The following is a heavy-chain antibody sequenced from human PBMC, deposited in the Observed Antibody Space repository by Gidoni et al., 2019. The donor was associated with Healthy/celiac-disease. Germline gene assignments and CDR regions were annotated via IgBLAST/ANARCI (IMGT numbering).Heavy chain of an antibody. D-gene: IGHD4-17*01. CDR2: ISSSSSYT. CDR1: GFTFSDYY. CDR3: ARALGAMTTVTTCDY. J-gene: IGHJ4*02. V-gene: IGHV3-11*06. Sequence: QVQLVESGGGLVKPGGSLRLSCAASGFTFSDYYMSWIRQAPGKGLEWVSYISSSSSYTNYADSVKGRFTISRDNAKNSLYLQMNSLRAEDTAVYYCARALGAMTTVTTCDYWGQGTLVTVSS.